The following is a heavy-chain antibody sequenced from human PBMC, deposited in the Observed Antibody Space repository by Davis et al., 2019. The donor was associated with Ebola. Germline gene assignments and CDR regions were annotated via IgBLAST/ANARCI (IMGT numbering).Heavy chain of an antibody. CDR3: VRGRTWGIPDY. CDR1: GGSISSSNW. V-gene: IGHV4-4*02. D-gene: IGHD7-27*01. Sequence: SETLSLTCAVSGGSISSSNWWSWVRQPPGKGLEWIGEIYHSGSTNYNPSLKSRVIISVDTSKNQFSLNLSSVTAADTAIYYCVRGRTWGIPDYWGQGTLVTVSS. CDR2: IYHSGST. J-gene: IGHJ4*02.